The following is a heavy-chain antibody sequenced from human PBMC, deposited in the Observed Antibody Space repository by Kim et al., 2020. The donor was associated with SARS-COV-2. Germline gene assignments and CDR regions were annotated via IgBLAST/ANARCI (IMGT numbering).Heavy chain of an antibody. CDR1: GFTFTKAW. Sequence: GGSLRLSCVASGFTFTKAWMNWVRQAPGKGLEWVGRIKTKDDGEATDYAAPVQGKFTISRDDSRNTLFLQMNGLNTNDTAVYYWTAYTAGVYYYGVDVWGQGTTVTVSS. CDR2: IKTKDDGEAT. J-gene: IGHJ6*02. CDR3: TAYTAGVYYYGVDV. D-gene: IGHD2-2*02. V-gene: IGHV3-15*01.